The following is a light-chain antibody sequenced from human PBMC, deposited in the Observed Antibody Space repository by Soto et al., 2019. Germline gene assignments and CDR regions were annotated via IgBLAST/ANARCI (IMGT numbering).Light chain of an antibody. CDR1: SSDVGGYNY. V-gene: IGLV2-8*01. CDR3: SSYAGSNTRYV. Sequence: QSVLTQPPSASGSPGQSVTISCTGTSSDVGGYNYVSWYQQHPGKAPKLMIYEVSKRPSGVPDRFSGSKSGNTASLTVSGLQAEDEADYYCSSYAGSNTRYVFGXGTKVTVL. J-gene: IGLJ1*01. CDR2: EVS.